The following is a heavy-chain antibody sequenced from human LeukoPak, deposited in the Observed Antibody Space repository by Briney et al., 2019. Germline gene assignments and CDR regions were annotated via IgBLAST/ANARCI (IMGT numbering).Heavy chain of an antibody. Sequence: GGSLRLSCAASGFTFSTYLMGWVRQAPGKGLEWVANINQDGSEKYYVDSVKGRFTISRDNAKNSLYLQMNSLRAEDTAVYYCARTNVQRSFDYWGQGSLVTVSS. CDR3: ARTNVQRSFDY. D-gene: IGHD1-1*01. CDR1: GFTFSTYL. J-gene: IGHJ4*02. CDR2: INQDGSEK. V-gene: IGHV3-7*04.